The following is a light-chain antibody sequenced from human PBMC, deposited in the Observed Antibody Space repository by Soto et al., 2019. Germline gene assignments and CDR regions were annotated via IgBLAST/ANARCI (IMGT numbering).Light chain of an antibody. CDR2: AAS. V-gene: IGKV1D-8*01. Sequence: VIWMTQSPSLLSASTGDRVTISCRMSQGIISYLAWYQQKPGKAPELLIYAASTLQSGVPSRFSGSGSGTDFTLTISCLQSEYFATYYCQQYYSFPRTVGQGTKVEIK. J-gene: IGKJ1*01. CDR3: QQYYSFPRT. CDR1: QGIISY.